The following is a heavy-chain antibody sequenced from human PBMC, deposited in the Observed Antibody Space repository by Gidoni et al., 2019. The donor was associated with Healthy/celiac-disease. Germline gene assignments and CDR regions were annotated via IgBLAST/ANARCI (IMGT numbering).Heavy chain of an antibody. CDR1: GFTLGDYS. D-gene: IGHD6-6*01. CDR2: IRSKAYGGTT. J-gene: IGHJ4*02. Sequence: EVQLVESGGGLVKPGRSLRLSCTASGFTLGDYSMSWFRQAPGKGLECVGFIRSKAYGGTTEYAASVKGRFTISRDDSKSIAYLQMNSLKTEDTAVYYCTRASVRYSSSPDYWGQGTLVTVSS. V-gene: IGHV3-49*05. CDR3: TRASVRYSSSPDY.